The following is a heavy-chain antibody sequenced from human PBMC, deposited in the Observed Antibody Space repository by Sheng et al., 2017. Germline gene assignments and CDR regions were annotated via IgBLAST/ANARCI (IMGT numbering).Heavy chain of an antibody. CDR2: ISYDGSNK. CDR3: AKGPYSSSGGY. D-gene: IGHD6-6*01. V-gene: IGHV3-30*18. Sequence: QVQLVESGGGVVQPGRSLRLSCAASGFTFSSYGMHWVRQAPGKGLEWVAVISYDGSNKYYADSVKGRFTISRDNSKNTLYLQMNSLRAEDTAVYYCAKGPYSSSGGYWGQGTLVT. J-gene: IGHJ4*02. CDR1: GFTFSSYG.